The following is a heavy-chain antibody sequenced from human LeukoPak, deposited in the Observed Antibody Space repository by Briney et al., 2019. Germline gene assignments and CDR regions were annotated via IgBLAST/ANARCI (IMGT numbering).Heavy chain of an antibody. V-gene: IGHV1-2*06. J-gene: IGHJ4*02. D-gene: IGHD3-22*01. CDR3: ARDLYYYDSSGYWVYYFDY. CDR2: MNPNSGGT. CDR1: GYTFTGYY. Sequence: GASVKVSCKASGYTFTGYYMHWVRQAPGQGLEWMGRMNPNSGGTNYAQKFQGRVTMTRDTSISTAYMELSRLRSDDTAVYYCARDLYYYDSSGYWVYYFDYWGQGTLVTVSS.